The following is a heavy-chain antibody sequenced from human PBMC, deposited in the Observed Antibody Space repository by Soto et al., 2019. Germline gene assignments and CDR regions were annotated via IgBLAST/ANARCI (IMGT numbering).Heavy chain of an antibody. D-gene: IGHD1-7*01. J-gene: IGHJ5*02. CDR1: GGSINSGGYY. V-gene: IGHV4-31*03. Sequence: PSETLSLTCPVSGGSINSGGYYWSWIRQFPGKGLEWIGYIYYSGSTYYNPSLKSRATISVDTFENQFSLKLSSVNAADTAVYYCARAGNPELFDPWGQGTLVTVSS. CDR3: ARAGNPELFDP. CDR2: IYYSGST.